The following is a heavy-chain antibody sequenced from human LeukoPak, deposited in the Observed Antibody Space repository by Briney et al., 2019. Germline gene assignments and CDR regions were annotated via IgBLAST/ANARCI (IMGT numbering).Heavy chain of an antibody. CDR3: AIRWGSITIFGVVQPTFDY. V-gene: IGHV3-23*01. CDR1: GFTFSSYA. D-gene: IGHD3-3*01. CDR2: ISGSGGST. Sequence: TGGSLRLSCAASGFTFSSYAMRWVRQALGKGLEWVSAISGSGGSTYYADSVKGRFTISRDNSKNTLYLQMNSLRAEDTAVYYCAIRWGSITIFGVVQPTFDYWGQGTLVTVSS. J-gene: IGHJ4*02.